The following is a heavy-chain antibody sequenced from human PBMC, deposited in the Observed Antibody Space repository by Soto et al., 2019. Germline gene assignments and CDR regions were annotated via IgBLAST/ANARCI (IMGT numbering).Heavy chain of an antibody. CDR1: GGSFSGYY. Sequence: SETLSLTCAVYGGSFSGYYWSWIRQPPGKGLEWIGEINHSGSTNYNPSLKSRVTISVDTSKNQFSLKLSSVTAADTAVYYCARQKLYHDFWSGYPSHYYYGMDVWGQRTTVTVSS. J-gene: IGHJ6*02. D-gene: IGHD3-3*01. CDR3: ARQKLYHDFWSGYPSHYYYGMDV. V-gene: IGHV4-34*01. CDR2: INHSGST.